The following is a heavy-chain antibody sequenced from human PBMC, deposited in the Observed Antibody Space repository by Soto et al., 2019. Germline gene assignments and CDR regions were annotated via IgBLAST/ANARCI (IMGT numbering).Heavy chain of an antibody. CDR1: GDSVSSNSAA. CDR2: TYYRSKWSN. CDR3: ARGGGHCSSTSCYTYWFDP. Sequence: SQTLSLTCVISGDSVSSNSAAWNWIRQSPSRGLEWLGRTYYRSKWSNDYAVSVKSRITINPDTSKNQFSLQLNSVTPEDTAVYYCARGGGHCSSTSCYTYWFDPWGQGTLVTVSS. J-gene: IGHJ5*02. D-gene: IGHD2-2*02. V-gene: IGHV6-1*01.